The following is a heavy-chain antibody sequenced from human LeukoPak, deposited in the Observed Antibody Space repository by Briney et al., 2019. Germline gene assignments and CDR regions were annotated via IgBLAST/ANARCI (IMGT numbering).Heavy chain of an antibody. D-gene: IGHD4-17*01. CDR2: ISPSGGIT. V-gene: IGHV3-23*01. CDR1: GFTFSSHG. Sequence: GGSLRLSCAASGFTFSSHGMNWVRQAPGKGLEWVSGISPSGGITYYTDSVEGRFTISRDNSKNTVSLQMNSLRGEDTAVYYCARAVGGDNDLWGQGTLVTVSS. CDR3: ARAVGGDNDL. J-gene: IGHJ4*02.